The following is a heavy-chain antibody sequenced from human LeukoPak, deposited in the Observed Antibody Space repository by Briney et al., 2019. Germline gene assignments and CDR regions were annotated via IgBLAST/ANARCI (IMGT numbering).Heavy chain of an antibody. D-gene: IGHD5-18*01. CDR2: IKQDGSEK. J-gene: IGHJ4*02. V-gene: IGHV3-7*01. CDR1: GFTFSSYW. Sequence: GGSLRLSCAASGFTFSSYWMSWVRQAPGKGLEWVANIKQDGSEKYYVDSVKGRFTISRDNAKNTLYLQMNSLRAEDTAVYYCAKGGYSYGKSCDYWGQGTLVTVSS. CDR3: AKGGYSYGKSCDY.